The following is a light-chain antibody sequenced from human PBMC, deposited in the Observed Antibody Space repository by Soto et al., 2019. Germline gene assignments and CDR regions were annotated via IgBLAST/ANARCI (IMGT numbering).Light chain of an antibody. CDR1: QSISNW. J-gene: IGKJ5*01. CDR2: AAS. Sequence: DIRTTQSPSTLSAYVGDRVTITCRASQSISNWLAWYQQKPGKAPKLLIYAASSLQSGVPSRFSGSGSGTDFTLTISRLQPEDFATYYCQQSSSSRSIPFGQGTRLE. CDR3: QQSSSSRSIP. V-gene: IGKV1-39*01.